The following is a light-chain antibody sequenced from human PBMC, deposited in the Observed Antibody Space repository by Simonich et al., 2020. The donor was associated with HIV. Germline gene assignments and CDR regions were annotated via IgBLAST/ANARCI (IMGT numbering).Light chain of an antibody. J-gene: IGLJ2*01. CDR3: SSYTGSTTLV. CDR1: NSDVGGYNY. CDR2: DVT. V-gene: IGLV2-14*01. Sequence: QSALTQPASVSGSPGQSITISCVGTNSDVGGYNYVSWYQQHPGKAPKLMIYDVTKRPSGVSNRFSGSKSGNTASLTISGLQADDEADYYCSSYTGSTTLVFGGGTRLTVL.